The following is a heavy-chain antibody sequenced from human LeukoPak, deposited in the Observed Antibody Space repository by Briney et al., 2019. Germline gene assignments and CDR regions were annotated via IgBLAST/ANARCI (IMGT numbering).Heavy chain of an antibody. CDR3: AKSGCGNPNCYLNY. CDR2: ISYDGINK. Sequence: GSLRLSCAASGFTFSDYGMHWVRQAPGKGLEWVAVISYDGINKYYRDSVKGRFTISRDNSKNTLYLQMNSLRPEDTAVYYCAKSGCGNPNCYLNYWGQGTLVTVSS. V-gene: IGHV3-30*18. J-gene: IGHJ4*02. D-gene: IGHD2-2*01. CDR1: GFTFSDYG.